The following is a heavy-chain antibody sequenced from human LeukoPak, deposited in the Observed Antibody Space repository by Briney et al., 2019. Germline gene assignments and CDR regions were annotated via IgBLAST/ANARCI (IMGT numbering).Heavy chain of an antibody. V-gene: IGHV3-30*03. D-gene: IGHD6-6*01. Sequence: GGSLRLSCAASGFSFSSYGMHWVRQAPGKGLEWVAVISYDGSNKYYADSVKGRFTISRDNSKNTLYLQMNSLRVEDAAVYYCARTSYSSSSGTMYYFDYWGQGTLVTVSS. J-gene: IGHJ4*02. CDR3: ARTSYSSSSGTMYYFDY. CDR2: ISYDGSNK. CDR1: GFSFSSYG.